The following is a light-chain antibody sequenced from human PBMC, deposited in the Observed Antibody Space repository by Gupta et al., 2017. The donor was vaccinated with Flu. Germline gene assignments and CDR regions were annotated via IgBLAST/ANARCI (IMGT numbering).Light chain of an antibody. CDR2: GAS. V-gene: IGKV3-20*01. J-gene: IGKJ1*01. CDR3: QQYRSSPRT. CDR1: QSLNGIF. Sequence: EIVLTQSPGTLSSSPGESATLSCRASQSLNGIFLAWYQQKPGQAPRLLLYGASSRATGIPDRFSGSGSGTDFTLSISRLETEDFAVYYCQQYRSSPRTFGQGTKVEIK.